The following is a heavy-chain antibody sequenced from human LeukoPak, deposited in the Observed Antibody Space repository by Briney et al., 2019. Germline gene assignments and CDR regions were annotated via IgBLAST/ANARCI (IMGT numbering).Heavy chain of an antibody. D-gene: IGHD3-9*01. CDR3: ARGGVLRYFDWLLFNWFDP. CDR2: INHSGST. Sequence: SEILSLTCAVYGGSFSGYYWSWIRQPPGKGLEWIGEINHSGSTNYNPSLKSRVTISVDTSKNQFSLKLSSVTAADTAVYYCARGGVLRYFDWLLFNWFDPWGQGTLVTVSS. V-gene: IGHV4-34*01. CDR1: GGSFSGYY. J-gene: IGHJ5*02.